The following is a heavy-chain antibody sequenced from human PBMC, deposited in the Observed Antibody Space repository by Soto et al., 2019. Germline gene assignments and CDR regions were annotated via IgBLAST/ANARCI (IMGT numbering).Heavy chain of an antibody. D-gene: IGHD6-19*01. Sequence: EVQLVESGGGLVQPGGSLRLSCAASGFTFSSYWMSWVRQAPGKGLEWVANIKQDGSEKYYVDSVKGRITISRDNAKNSLYRQMNSLRAKDTAVYYCARYIAVAGTGLFDYWGQGTLVTVSS. J-gene: IGHJ4*02. V-gene: IGHV3-7*05. CDR2: IKQDGSEK. CDR1: GFTFSSYW. CDR3: ARYIAVAGTGLFDY.